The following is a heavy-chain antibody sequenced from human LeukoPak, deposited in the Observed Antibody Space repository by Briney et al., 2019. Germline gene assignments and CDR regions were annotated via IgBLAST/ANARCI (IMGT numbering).Heavy chain of an antibody. CDR2: IYWNDDK. D-gene: IGHD6-6*01. V-gene: IGHV2-5*01. CDR3: AHRPAVRSSSGPYYFDY. Sequence: KESGPTLVKPTQTLTLTCTFSGFSLSISGMGVGWIRQPPGKALEWLALIYWNDDKRYSPSLKSRLTITKDTSKNQVVLTMTNMDPVDTATYYCAHRPAVRSSSGPYYFDYWGQGTLVTVSS. J-gene: IGHJ4*02. CDR1: GFSLSISGMG.